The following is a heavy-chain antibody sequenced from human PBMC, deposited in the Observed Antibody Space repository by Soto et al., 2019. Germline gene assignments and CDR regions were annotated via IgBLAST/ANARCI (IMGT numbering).Heavy chain of an antibody. D-gene: IGHD3-16*02. CDR1: GFTFGDYA. V-gene: IGHV3-49*03. CDR3: TRDRWYYDYIWGSYLQDPFDY. J-gene: IGHJ4*02. Sequence: HPGGSLRLSCTASGFTFGDYAMSWFRQAPGKGLEWVGFIRSKAYGGTTEYAASVKGRFTISRDDSKSIAYLQMNSLKTEDTAVYYCTRDRWYYDYIWGSYLQDPFDYWGQGTLVTVSS. CDR2: IRSKAYGGTT.